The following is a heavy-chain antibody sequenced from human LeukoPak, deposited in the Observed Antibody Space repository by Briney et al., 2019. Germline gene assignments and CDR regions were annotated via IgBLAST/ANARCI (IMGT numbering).Heavy chain of an antibody. Sequence: SETLSLTCAVYGGSFSGYYWSWIRQPPGKGLEWIGEINHSGSTNYKSSLKSRVIISVDTAKNQFSLKMRSVTAADTAVYYCARLRRHYYDSSGYYWGRGRYFDYWGQGTLVTVSS. V-gene: IGHV4-34*01. CDR2: INHSGST. CDR3: ARLRRHYYDSSGYYWGRGRYFDY. D-gene: IGHD3-22*01. J-gene: IGHJ4*02. CDR1: GGSFSGYY.